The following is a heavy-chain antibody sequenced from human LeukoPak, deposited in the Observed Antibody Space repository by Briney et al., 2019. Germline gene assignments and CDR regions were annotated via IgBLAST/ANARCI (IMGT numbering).Heavy chain of an antibody. Sequence: MTSETLPLTCTVSGDSISSTSYYWDWIRQPPGKGLEWIGSIYNSGTTYYNPSLKSRVTISVDTSKNQFSLKVSSVTAADTAVYYCASRVYGLGSFNYWGQGTLVTVSS. J-gene: IGHJ4*01. CDR2: IYNSGTT. V-gene: IGHV4-39*01. CDR3: ASRVYGLGSFNY. CDR1: GDSISSTSYY. D-gene: IGHD3-10*01.